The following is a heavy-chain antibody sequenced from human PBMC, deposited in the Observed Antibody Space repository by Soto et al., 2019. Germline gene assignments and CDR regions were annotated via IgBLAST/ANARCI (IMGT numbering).Heavy chain of an antibody. J-gene: IGHJ4*02. D-gene: IGHD3-10*01. CDR2: IYYSGST. CDR3: TRANYGSHSYYNCVDS. CDR1: GDPISGCY. Sequence: QVQLQESGPGLVKPSETLSLTCTVSGDPISGCYWSWIRQPPGKGLGGIGYIYYSGSTNYNPSLKSRVTISVDTSKNQCSLKLTSVTAADTAVYYCTRANYGSHSYYNCVDSLGQGTLVSVSS. V-gene: IGHV4-59*01.